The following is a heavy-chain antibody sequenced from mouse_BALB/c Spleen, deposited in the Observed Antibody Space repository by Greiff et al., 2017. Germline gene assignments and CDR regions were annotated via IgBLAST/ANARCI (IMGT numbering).Heavy chain of an antibody. V-gene: IGHV5-12-2*01. CDR1: GFTFSSYT. CDR2: ISNGGGST. CDR3: ARQGRFPFAY. Sequence: DVKLVESGGGLVQPGGSLKLSCAASGFTFSSYTMSWVRQTPEKRLEWVAYISNGGGSTYYPDTVKGRFTISRDNAKNTLYLQMSSLKSEDTAMYYCARQGRFPFAYWGQGTLVTVSA. J-gene: IGHJ3*01.